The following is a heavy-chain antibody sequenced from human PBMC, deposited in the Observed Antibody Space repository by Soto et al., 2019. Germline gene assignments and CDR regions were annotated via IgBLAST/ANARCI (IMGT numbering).Heavy chain of an antibody. CDR2: INHIGST. V-gene: IGHV4-34*01. D-gene: IGHD2-2*01. J-gene: IGHJ6*02. CDR3: ARGTIVVVPAATRFYYRYGMDV. Sequence: QVQLQQWGAGLLKPSETLSLTCAVYGGSFSGYYWSWIRQPPGKGLEWIGEINHIGSTNYNPSLKSRVTISVDTSNNQFSLKLSSVTAAATAVYYCARGTIVVVPAATRFYYRYGMDVWGQGTTVNVS. CDR1: GGSFSGYY.